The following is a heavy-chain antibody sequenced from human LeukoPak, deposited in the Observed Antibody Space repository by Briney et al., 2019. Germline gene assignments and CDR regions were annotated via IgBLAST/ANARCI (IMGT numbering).Heavy chain of an antibody. V-gene: IGHV3-30*02. J-gene: IGHJ4*02. CDR1: GFTFSSYG. Sequence: GGSLRLSCAASGFTFSSYGMHWVRQAPGKGLEWVAFIRYDGSNKYYADSVKGRFTISRDNSKNTLYLQMNSLRAEDTAVYYCAKDYYCSSTSCSATLGYWGQGTLVTVSS. CDR2: IRYDGSNK. D-gene: IGHD2-2*01. CDR3: AKDYYCSSTSCSATLGY.